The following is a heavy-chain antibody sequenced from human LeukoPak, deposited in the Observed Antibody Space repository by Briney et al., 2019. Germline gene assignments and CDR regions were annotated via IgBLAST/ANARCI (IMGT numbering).Heavy chain of an antibody. CDR3: ARVSITMIDWGVDEFDY. D-gene: IGHD3-22*01. CDR1: GFTFSSYS. J-gene: IGHJ4*02. CDR2: ISSFATTM. Sequence: GGSLRLSCAASGFTFSSYSMNWVRQAPGKGLEWVSYISSFATTMYYADSVKGRFTISRDNAKNSLYLQMNSLRAEDTAVYYCARVSITMIDWGVDEFDYWGQGTLVTVSS. V-gene: IGHV3-48*01.